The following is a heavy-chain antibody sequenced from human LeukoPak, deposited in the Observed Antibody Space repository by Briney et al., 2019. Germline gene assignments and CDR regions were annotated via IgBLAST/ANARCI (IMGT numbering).Heavy chain of an antibody. Sequence: ASVKVSCKASGYSFTTYGISWVRQAPGQGLEWMGWISANNNNTDNVQKLQGRVTMTTDTSTSTAYMELSRLRSDDTAVYYCARAGYSSSWYYFDYWGQGTLVTVSS. D-gene: IGHD6-13*01. CDR2: ISANNNNT. V-gene: IGHV1-18*01. J-gene: IGHJ4*02. CDR3: ARAGYSSSWYYFDY. CDR1: GYSFTTYG.